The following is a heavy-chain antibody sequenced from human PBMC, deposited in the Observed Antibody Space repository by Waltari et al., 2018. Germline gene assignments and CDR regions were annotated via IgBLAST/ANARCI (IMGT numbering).Heavy chain of an antibody. CDR1: GYTFTSYD. J-gene: IGHJ4*02. CDR2: MNPNSVNT. CDR3: ARRTSIWRDGYNFGY. V-gene: IGHV1-8*01. Sequence: QVQLMQSGAEVKKPGASVKVSCKAYGYTFTSYDINWVRQANGQGLEWMGWMNPNSVNTGYEQKFQGRVTMTRNTSISTAYMELSSLRSEDTAVYYCARRTSIWRDGYNFGYWGQGTLVTVSS. D-gene: IGHD3-3*01.